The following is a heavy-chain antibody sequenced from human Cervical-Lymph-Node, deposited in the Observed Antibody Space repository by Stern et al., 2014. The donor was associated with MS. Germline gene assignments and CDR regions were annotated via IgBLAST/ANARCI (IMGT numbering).Heavy chain of an antibody. CDR3: TRSMIVVAFDY. J-gene: IGHJ4*02. Sequence: EVQLVESGGGLVQPGGSLKLSCAASGFNISGSAMHWVRQDPGKGLEWVGRIRSKANSYATAYAASVKGRFTISRDDSKNMAYLQMNSLKTEDTAMYYCTRSMIVVAFDYWGQGTLVTVSS. V-gene: IGHV3-73*02. CDR2: IRSKANSYAT. D-gene: IGHD3-22*01. CDR1: GFNISGSA.